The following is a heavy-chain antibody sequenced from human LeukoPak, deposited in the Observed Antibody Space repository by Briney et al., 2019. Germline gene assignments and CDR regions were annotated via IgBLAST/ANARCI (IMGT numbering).Heavy chain of an antibody. Sequence: HPGGSLRLSCAASGFTFSSYWMSWVRQAPGKGLEWVANIKQDGSEKYYVDSVKGRFTISRDNAKNSLYLQMNSLRAEDTAVYYCARVGEWELKRLGYFDYWGQGTLVTVSS. V-gene: IGHV3-7*01. CDR3: ARVGEWELKRLGYFDY. CDR1: GFTFSSYW. D-gene: IGHD1-26*01. J-gene: IGHJ4*02. CDR2: IKQDGSEK.